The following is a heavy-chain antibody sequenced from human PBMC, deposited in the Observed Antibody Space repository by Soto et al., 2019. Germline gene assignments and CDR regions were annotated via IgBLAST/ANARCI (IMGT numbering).Heavy chain of an antibody. J-gene: IGHJ4*02. CDR2: IYHSGST. CDR3: ARVTIYYYDSSGLFDY. D-gene: IGHD3-22*01. Sequence: SETLSLTCAVSGGSISSGGYSWSWIRQPPGKGLEWIGYIYHSGSTYYNPSLKSRVTISVDRSKNQFSLKLSSVTAADTAVYYYARVTIYYYDSSGLFDYWGQGTLVTVSS. CDR1: GGSISSGGYS. V-gene: IGHV4-30-2*01.